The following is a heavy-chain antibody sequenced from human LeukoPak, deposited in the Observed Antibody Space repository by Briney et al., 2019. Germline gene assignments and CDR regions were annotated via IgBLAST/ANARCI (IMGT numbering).Heavy chain of an antibody. CDR2: ISGTAAST. V-gene: IGHV3-23*01. Sequence: GGSLRLSCAASGFTFSAYALSWVRQAPGKRLEWVSAISGTAASTYYADSVKGRFTISRDNSKSTLYLQMNSLRAEDTAIYYCAKGVRFLDWWMLDYWGQGSLVTVSS. J-gene: IGHJ4*02. CDR3: AKGVRFLDWWMLDY. CDR1: GFTFSAYA. D-gene: IGHD3-9*01.